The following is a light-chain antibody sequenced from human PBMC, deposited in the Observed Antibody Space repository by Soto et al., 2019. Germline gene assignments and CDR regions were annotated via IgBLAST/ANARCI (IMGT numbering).Light chain of an antibody. CDR3: QQANSFPGA. CDR2: AAS. Sequence: DIQMTQSPSSVSASVGDRVTITCRASQGIRSWLAWYQQKPGKAPKLLIYAASSLQSGVQSRFSRSGSGTEFTLTISTLQTEDFATYYCQQANSFPGAFGQGTKVEIK. V-gene: IGKV1-12*01. J-gene: IGKJ1*01. CDR1: QGIRSW.